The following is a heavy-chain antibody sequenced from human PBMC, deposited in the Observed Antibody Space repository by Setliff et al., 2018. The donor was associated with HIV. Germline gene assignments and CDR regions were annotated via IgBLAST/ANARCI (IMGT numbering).Heavy chain of an antibody. J-gene: IGHJ5*02. CDR1: GGTLSNYG. Sequence: SVKVSCKVSGGTLSNYGITWVRQAPGQGLEWMGEVIPLLSTTNYGQKFQGRVTITADESTKTVCMELSSLTSEDTAVYYCARGEQRLVQMGYYLDTWGQGTLVTVSS. D-gene: IGHD6-13*01. CDR2: VIPLLSTT. V-gene: IGHV1-69*13. CDR3: ARGEQRLVQMGYYLDT.